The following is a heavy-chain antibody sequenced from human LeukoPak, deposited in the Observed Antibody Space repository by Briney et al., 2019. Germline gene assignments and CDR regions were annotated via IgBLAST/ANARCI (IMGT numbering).Heavy chain of an antibody. D-gene: IGHD3-10*01. V-gene: IGHV4-59*01. CDR3: ARATNYYGSGSYFWFDP. J-gene: IGHJ5*02. CDR1: GGSISSYY. CDR2: IYYSGST. Sequence: PSETLSLTCTVSGGSISSYYWSWIRQPPGKGLEWIGYIYYSGSTNYNPSLKSRVTISVDTSKNQFSLKLSSVTAADTAVYYCARATNYYGSGSYFWFDPWGQGTLVTVSS.